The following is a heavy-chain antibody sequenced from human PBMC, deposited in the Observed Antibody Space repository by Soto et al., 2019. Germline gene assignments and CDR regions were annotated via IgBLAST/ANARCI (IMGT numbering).Heavy chain of an antibody. J-gene: IGHJ4*02. V-gene: IGHV3-11*01. CDR3: ARRGTISSGDHFDH. CDR2: ITSSGSNT. CDR1: GFTFSGYN. D-gene: IGHD6-6*01. Sequence: QVQLVESGGGLVKPGGSLRLSCAASGFTFSGYNMSWIRQAPGKGLEWVSYITSSGSNTFDAESVKGRFTISRDNTMNLLYLQMNSLSAEDTAVYYCARRGTISSGDHFDHWGQGTRVTVSS.